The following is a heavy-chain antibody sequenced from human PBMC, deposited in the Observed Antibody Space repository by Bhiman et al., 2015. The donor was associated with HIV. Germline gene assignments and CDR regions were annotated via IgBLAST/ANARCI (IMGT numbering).Heavy chain of an antibody. Sequence: EVQLVESGGGLVQPGGSLRLSCAASAFTFRTYWMSWVRQAPGKGLEWVANIKQDESEKYYVDSVKGRFTISRDNAKHSLYLQMNSLRAEDTAVYYCARQLRLGELSFDYWGQGTLVTVSS. CDR3: ARQLRLGELSFDY. V-gene: IGHV3-7*02. D-gene: IGHD3-16*02. J-gene: IGHJ4*02. CDR1: AFTFRTYW. CDR2: IKQDESEK.